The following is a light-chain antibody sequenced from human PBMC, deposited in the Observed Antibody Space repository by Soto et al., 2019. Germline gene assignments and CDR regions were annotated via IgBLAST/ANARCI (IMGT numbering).Light chain of an antibody. V-gene: IGKV1-5*01. CDR1: QSINNW. CDR3: QRYSSV. J-gene: IGKJ2*01. CDR2: DAS. Sequence: DIQMTQSPSTLSASVGERVTITCRASQSINNWLAWYQQKPGKAPKLLIFDASSLESGVPSRFSGSGSGTDFTLTISSLQPDDFATYYCQRYSSVFGQGTKVDIK.